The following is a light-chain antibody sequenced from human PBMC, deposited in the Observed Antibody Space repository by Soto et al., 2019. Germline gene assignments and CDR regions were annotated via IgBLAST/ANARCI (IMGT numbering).Light chain of an antibody. V-gene: IGKV3-20*01. Sequence: ETVLTQSPGTLSLSPGERATLSFRASQTVSSNFLAWYQQKPGQAPRLLIYGASSRATGIPDRFSGSGSGTDFTLTISRLEPEDFAVYYCQQYGSSIPFGQGTRLGL. J-gene: IGKJ5*01. CDR2: GAS. CDR3: QQYGSSIP. CDR1: QTVSSNF.